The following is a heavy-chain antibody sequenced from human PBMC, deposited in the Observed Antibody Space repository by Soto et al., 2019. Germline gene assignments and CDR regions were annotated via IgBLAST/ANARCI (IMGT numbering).Heavy chain of an antibody. V-gene: IGHV4-34*01. CDR2: IYYDGNT. CDR1: GFTFSMYA. J-gene: IGHJ4*02. Sequence: PSETLRLTCAAYGFTFSMYALPWIRQPPGKGLEWVGAIYYDGNTYYTESLKSRGSISVDTSKNQISLKLNSVTAADTALYFCVRQVRYTKIGLVKPYAADFWGQGTAVTVSS. D-gene: IGHD3-22*01. CDR3: VRQVRYTKIGLVKPYAADF.